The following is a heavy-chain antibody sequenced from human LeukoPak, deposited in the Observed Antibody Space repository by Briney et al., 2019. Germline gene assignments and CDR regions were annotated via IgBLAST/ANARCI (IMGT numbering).Heavy chain of an antibody. D-gene: IGHD1-26*01. J-gene: IGHJ6*03. Sequence: GASVKVSCKASGYTFSGYYMHWVRQAPGQGLERMGWINPNSGGTNYAQKFQGRVTMTRDTSISTAYMELSRLRSDDTAVYYCARVSVGATNYYYYYYYMDVWGKGTTVTVSS. CDR2: INPNSGGT. V-gene: IGHV1-2*02. CDR3: ARVSVGATNYYYYYYYMDV. CDR1: GYTFSGYY.